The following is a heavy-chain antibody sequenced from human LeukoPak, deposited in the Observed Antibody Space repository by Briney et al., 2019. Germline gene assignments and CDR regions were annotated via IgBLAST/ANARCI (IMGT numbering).Heavy chain of an antibody. CDR2: VYYSGSS. J-gene: IGHJ4*02. CDR3: ARGNWEVITPDY. D-gene: IGHD3-22*01. V-gene: IGHV4-39*07. Sequence: SETLSLTCTVSGSSISSSSYYWGWIRQPPGKGLGWIGSVYYSGSSYYNPSLKSRVTISIDTSKNQFSLKLSSLTAADTAVYYCARGNWEVITPDYWGQGTLVTVSS. CDR1: GSSISSSSYY.